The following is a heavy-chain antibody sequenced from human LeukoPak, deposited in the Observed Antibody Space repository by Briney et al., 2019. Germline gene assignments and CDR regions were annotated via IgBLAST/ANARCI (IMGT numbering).Heavy chain of an antibody. D-gene: IGHD2/OR15-2a*01. V-gene: IGHV3-21*01. Sequence: GGFLRLSCAASGFTFSNAWMNWVRQAPGKGLEWVSSINSRSNYIYYADSVKGRFTISRDNAKESLYLQMNSLRAEDTALYFCARDKVSVIPALDYWGQGTLVIVSS. CDR1: GFTFSNAW. CDR2: INSRSNYI. CDR3: ARDKVSVIPALDY. J-gene: IGHJ4*02.